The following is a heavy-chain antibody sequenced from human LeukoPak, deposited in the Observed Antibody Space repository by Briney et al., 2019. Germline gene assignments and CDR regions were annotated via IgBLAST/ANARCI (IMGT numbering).Heavy chain of an antibody. Sequence: PSETLSLTCAVYGGSFSGYYWSWIRQPPGKGLEWIGEINHSGSTNYNPSLKSRVTISVDTSKNQFSLKLRSVTAADTAVYYCAAPDNDYWGQGTLVTVSS. V-gene: IGHV4-34*01. CDR2: INHSGST. CDR3: AAPDNDY. CDR1: GGSFSGYY. J-gene: IGHJ4*02. D-gene: IGHD1-14*01.